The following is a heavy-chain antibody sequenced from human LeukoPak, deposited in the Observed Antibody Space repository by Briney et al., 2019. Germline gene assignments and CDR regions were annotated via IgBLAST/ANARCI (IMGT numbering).Heavy chain of an antibody. J-gene: IGHJ6*03. V-gene: IGHV1-69*01. D-gene: IGHD6-13*01. Sequence: SVNVSCKASGGTFSSYAISWVRQAPGQGLEWMGGIIPIFGTANYAQKFQGRVTNTADESTSTAYMELSSLRSEDTAVYYCAKPSIPAAAGSYYYMDVWGKGTTVTVSS. CDR1: GGTFSSYA. CDR2: IIPIFGTA. CDR3: AKPSIPAAAGSYYYMDV.